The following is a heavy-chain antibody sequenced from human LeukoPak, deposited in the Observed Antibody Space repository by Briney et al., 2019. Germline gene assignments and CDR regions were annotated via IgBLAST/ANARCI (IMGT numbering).Heavy chain of an antibody. D-gene: IGHD2-15*01. CDR3: ARGLGYCSGGSCYSPPLYFDY. J-gene: IGHJ4*02. CDR2: INHSGST. V-gene: IGHV4-34*01. CDR1: GFTFSSYW. Sequence: GSLRLSCAASGFTFSSYWMSWVRQAPGKGLEWMGEINHSGSTNYNPSLKSRVTISVDTSKNQFSLKLSSVTAADTAVYYCARGLGYCSGGSCYSPPLYFDYWGQGTLVTVSS.